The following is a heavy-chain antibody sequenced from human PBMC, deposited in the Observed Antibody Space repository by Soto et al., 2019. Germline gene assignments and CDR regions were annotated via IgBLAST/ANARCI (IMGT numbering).Heavy chain of an antibody. CDR2: IIPILGIA. D-gene: IGHD4-17*01. Sequence: QVQLVQSGAEVKKPGSSVKVSCKASGGTFNIYTISWVRQATGQGLEWMGRIIPILGIANYAQKFQGRVTMTADKSTRTAYLELSSLRSEDTAVYYCASEYGGNSAWGQGTLVTVSS. CDR1: GGTFNIYT. V-gene: IGHV1-69*02. J-gene: IGHJ4*02. CDR3: ASEYGGNSA.